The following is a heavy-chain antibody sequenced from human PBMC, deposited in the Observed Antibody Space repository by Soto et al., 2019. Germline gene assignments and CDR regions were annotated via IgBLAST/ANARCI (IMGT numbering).Heavy chain of an antibody. CDR3: ARTLCSSTSCYAPEWFDP. D-gene: IGHD2-2*01. J-gene: IGHJ5*02. V-gene: IGHV4-31*03. CDR2: IYYSGST. CDR1: GGSISSGGYY. Sequence: SETLSLTCTVSGGSISSGGYYWSWIRQHPGKGLEWIGYIYYSGSTYYNPSLKSRVTISVDTSKNQFSLKLSSVTAADTAVYYCARTLCSSTSCYAPEWFDPWGQGTLVTVSS.